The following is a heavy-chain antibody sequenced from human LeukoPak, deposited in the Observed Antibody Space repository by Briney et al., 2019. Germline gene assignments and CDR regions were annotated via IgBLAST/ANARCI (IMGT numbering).Heavy chain of an antibody. CDR3: ARAGYYGDDAFDL. CDR1: GFIIGSYW. J-gene: IGHJ3*01. CDR2: IRQDGSEK. Sequence: GGSLRLSCVASGFIIGSYWMSWVRQAPGKGLEWVANIRQDGSEKYYVDSVKGRLTISRDNAKNSLYLQMNNLTAADKAIYYCARAGYYGDDAFDLWGQGTRVTVSS. D-gene: IGHD2/OR15-2a*01. V-gene: IGHV3-7*01.